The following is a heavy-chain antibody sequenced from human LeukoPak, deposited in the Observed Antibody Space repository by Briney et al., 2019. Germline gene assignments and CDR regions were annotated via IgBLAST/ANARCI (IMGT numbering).Heavy chain of an antibody. CDR2: ISYDGSNK. J-gene: IGHJ4*02. CDR1: GFTFSSYD. D-gene: IGHD2-15*01. CDR3: AKGWGYCSGSSCYSVHSHFDY. V-gene: IGHV3-30*18. Sequence: GGSLRLSCAASGFTFSSYDMHWVRQAPGKGLEWVAVISYDGSNKYYADSVKGRFTISRDNSKNTLYLQMNSLRAEDTAVYYCAKGWGYCSGSSCYSVHSHFDYWGQGTLVTVSS.